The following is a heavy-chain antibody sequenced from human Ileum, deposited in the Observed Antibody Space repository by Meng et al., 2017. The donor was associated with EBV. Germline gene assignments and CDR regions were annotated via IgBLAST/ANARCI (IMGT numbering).Heavy chain of an antibody. CDR1: GGSISRSDW. J-gene: IGHJ4*02. D-gene: IGHD3-22*01. CDR3: ASSDYYRSDY. CDR2: TSHSGST. Sequence: VRRQGSGLGLVKPSGTLSFTCAVSGGSISRSDWWSWVRQPPGKGLEWIGETSHSGSTNYSPSLKSRVTISLDKSKNQLSLKLNSVTAADTAVYYCASSDYYRSDYWGQGTLVTVSS. V-gene: IGHV4-4*02.